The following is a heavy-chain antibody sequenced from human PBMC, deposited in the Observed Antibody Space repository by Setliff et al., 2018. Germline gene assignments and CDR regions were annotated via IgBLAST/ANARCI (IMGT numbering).Heavy chain of an antibody. CDR2: ISAQDGNT. CDR1: GYSFLSYG. Sequence: ASVKVSCKASGYSFLSYGITWVRQAPGQGLEWMGWISAQDGNTIYAQDFQGRVTITRDTSASTAYMDLSSLRSDDMAVYYCARGRPTANPYYYYYMDVWGKGTTVTVSS. V-gene: IGHV1-18*03. J-gene: IGHJ6*03. CDR3: ARGRPTANPYYYYYMDV. D-gene: IGHD4-4*01.